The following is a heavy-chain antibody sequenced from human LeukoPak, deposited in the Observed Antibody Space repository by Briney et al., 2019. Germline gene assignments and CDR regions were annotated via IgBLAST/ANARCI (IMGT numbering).Heavy chain of an antibody. CDR1: GGSISSYY. J-gene: IGHJ4*02. CDR3: ASHYYDSSGYFDY. CDR2: IYHSGST. Sequence: SETLSLTCTVSGGSISSYYWSWIRQPPGKGLEWIGYIYHSGSTYYNPSLKSRVTISVDRSKNQFSLKLSSVTAADTAVYYCASHYYDSSGYFDYWGQGTLVTVSS. D-gene: IGHD3-22*01. V-gene: IGHV4-59*12.